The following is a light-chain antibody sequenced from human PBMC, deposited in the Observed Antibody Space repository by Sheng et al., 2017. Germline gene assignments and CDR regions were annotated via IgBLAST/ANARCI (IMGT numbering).Light chain of an antibody. CDR1: QSILYSFNNKNP. V-gene: IGKV4-1*01. CDR3: QQYHSSPVT. Sequence: DIVMTQSPDSLAVSLGERATINCKSSQSILYSFNNKNPLAWYQQKRGHPPKLLIYWASVRESGVPDRFSGSGSATDFTLTISSLQAEDVAVYYCQQYHSSPVTFGQGHDWRLN. CDR2: WAS. J-gene: IGKJ5*01.